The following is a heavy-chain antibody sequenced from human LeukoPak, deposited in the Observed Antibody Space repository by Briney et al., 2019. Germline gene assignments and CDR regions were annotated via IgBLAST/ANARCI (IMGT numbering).Heavy chain of an antibody. D-gene: IGHD2-15*01. J-gene: IGHJ4*02. V-gene: IGHV4-59*12. CDR3: ARWAREFRYCSGGSCYYFDY. CDR2: IYYSGST. CDR1: GGSISSYY. Sequence: SETLSLTCTVSGGSISSYYWSWIRQPPGKGLEWIGYIYYSGSTNYNPSLKSRVTISVDTSKNQFSLKLSSVTAADTAVYYCARWAREFRYCSGGSCYYFDYWGQGTLVTVSS.